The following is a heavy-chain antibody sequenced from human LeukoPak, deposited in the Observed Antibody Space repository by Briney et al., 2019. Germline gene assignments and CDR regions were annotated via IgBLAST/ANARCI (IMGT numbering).Heavy chain of an antibody. V-gene: IGHV3-43*01. CDR1: GFTFSSYG. CDR2: ISWDGGST. CDR3: AKMSRVGATGHDAFDI. D-gene: IGHD1-26*01. J-gene: IGHJ3*02. Sequence: GGSLRLSCAASGFTFSSYGMHWVRQAPGKGLEWVSLISWDGGSTYYADSVKGRFTISRDNSKNSLYLQMNSLRTEDTALYYCAKMSRVGATGHDAFDIWGQGTMVTVSS.